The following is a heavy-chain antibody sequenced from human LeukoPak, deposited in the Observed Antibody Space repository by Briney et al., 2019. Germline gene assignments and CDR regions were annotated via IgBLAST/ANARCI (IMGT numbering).Heavy chain of an antibody. V-gene: IGHV3-23*01. CDR2: ISGSGAST. CDR1: GFTFSSYA. J-gene: IGHJ4*02. D-gene: IGHD3-10*01. CDR3: AKVRFGVTARYYFDY. Sequence: GGSLRLSCAASGFTFSSYAMSWVRQAPGKGPEWVSVISGSGASTYYADSVKGRFTISRDNSKNTLYLQMNSLRAEDTAVYYCAKVRFGVTARYYFDYWGQGTLVTVSS.